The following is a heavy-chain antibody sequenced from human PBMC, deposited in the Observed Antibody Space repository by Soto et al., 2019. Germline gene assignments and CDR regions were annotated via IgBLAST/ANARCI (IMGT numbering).Heavy chain of an antibody. CDR2: IYYSGST. CDR1: GGSISSSSYY. CDR3: ARSHYGDIGEFDY. D-gene: IGHD4-17*01. Sequence: SETLSLTCTVSGGSISSSSYYWGWIRQPPGKGLEWIGSIYYSGSTYYNPSLKSRVTISVDTSKNQFSLKLSSVTAADTAVYYCARSHYGDIGEFDYRGQGTLVTVSS. V-gene: IGHV4-39*01. J-gene: IGHJ4*02.